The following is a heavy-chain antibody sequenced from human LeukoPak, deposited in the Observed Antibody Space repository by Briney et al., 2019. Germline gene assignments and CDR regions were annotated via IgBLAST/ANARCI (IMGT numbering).Heavy chain of an antibody. D-gene: IGHD2-8*02. CDR2: INSDGSTT. Sequence: GGSLGLSCAASGFTFSSYWMHWVRQAPGKGLVWVSRINSDGSTTGYADSVKGRFAISRDNAKNTLYLQMDSLRAEDTAVYYCARSTGQFDYWGQGTLVTVSS. V-gene: IGHV3-74*01. CDR3: ARSTGQFDY. CDR1: GFTFSSYW. J-gene: IGHJ4*02.